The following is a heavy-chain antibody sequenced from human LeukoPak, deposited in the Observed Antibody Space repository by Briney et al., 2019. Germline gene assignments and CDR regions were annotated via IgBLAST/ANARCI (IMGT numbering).Heavy chain of an antibody. Sequence: PGGSLRLSCAASGFTFSSYGIHWVRQAPGKGLEWVAVISYDGSNKYYADSVKGRFSISRDNSKNRLYLQMHSLRAEDTAVYYCAKGLEWEPNRLIPEIFDSWGQGTLVTVSS. J-gene: IGHJ4*02. CDR2: ISYDGSNK. CDR3: AKGLEWEPNRLIPEIFDS. D-gene: IGHD1-26*01. CDR1: GFTFSSYG. V-gene: IGHV3-30*18.